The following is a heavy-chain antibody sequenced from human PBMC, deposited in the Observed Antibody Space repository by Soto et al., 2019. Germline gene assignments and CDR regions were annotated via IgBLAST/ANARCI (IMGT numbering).Heavy chain of an antibody. CDR1: GDSVSTYW. CDR3: ARGPGASGTYHYYFDY. J-gene: IGHJ4*02. Sequence: SETLSRTCTVSGDSVSTYWWSWRRQPPGKGLEWIAYIYNTGSTNYNPSLKSRVTISLDASKNQFSLKLSSVTAADTAVYYCARGPGASGTYHYYFDYWGPGTLVTVSS. D-gene: IGHD3-10*01. V-gene: IGHV4-59*02. CDR2: IYNTGST.